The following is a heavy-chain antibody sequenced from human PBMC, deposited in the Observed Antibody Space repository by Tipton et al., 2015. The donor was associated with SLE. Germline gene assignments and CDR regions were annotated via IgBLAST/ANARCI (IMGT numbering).Heavy chain of an antibody. J-gene: IGHJ5*02. V-gene: IGHV4-61*09. D-gene: IGHD2-2*01. Sequence: TLSLTCTVSGGSISSGSYYWSWIRQPAGKGLEWIGYIYTSGSTNYNPSLKSRVTISVDTSKNQFSLKLSSVTAADTAVYYCARDPRYQLHGSWFDPWGQGTLVTVSS. CDR3: ARDPRYQLHGSWFDP. CDR1: GGSISSGSYY. CDR2: IYTSGST.